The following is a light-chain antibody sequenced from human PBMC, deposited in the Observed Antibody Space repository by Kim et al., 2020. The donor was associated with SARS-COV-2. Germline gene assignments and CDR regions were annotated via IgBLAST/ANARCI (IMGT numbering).Light chain of an antibody. J-gene: IGLJ3*02. CDR3: SSYTSSSTWV. V-gene: IGLV2-18*02. CDR1: SSDVGSYNR. CDR2: EVS. Sequence: GPSGTIACTGTSSDVGSYNRVSWYQQPPGTAPKLMIYEVSNRPSGVPDRFSGSKSGNTASLTISGLQAEDEADYYCSSYTSSSTWVFGGGTQLTVL.